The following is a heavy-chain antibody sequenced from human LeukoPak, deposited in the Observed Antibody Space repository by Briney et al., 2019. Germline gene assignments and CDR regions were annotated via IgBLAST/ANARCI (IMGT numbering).Heavy chain of an antibody. J-gene: IGHJ4*02. CDR2: ISSSSSTI. D-gene: IGHD1-26*01. CDR1: GFTFSSYS. CDR3: ARDPNPGATTYFDY. V-gene: IGHV3-48*01. Sequence: GGSLRLSCAASGFTFSSYSMNWVRQAPGKGLEWVSYISSSSSTIYYADSVKGRFTISRDNAKNSLYLQMNSLRAEDTAVCYCARDPNPGATTYFDYWGQGTLVTVSS.